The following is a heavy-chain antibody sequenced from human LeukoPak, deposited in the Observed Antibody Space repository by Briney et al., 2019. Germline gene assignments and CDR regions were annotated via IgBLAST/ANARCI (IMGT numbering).Heavy chain of an antibody. CDR3: ARAGRPGRFGRDGMDV. CDR1: GGSISSYY. CDR2: IYYSGST. V-gene: IGHV4-59*08. Sequence: SETLSLTCTVSGGSISSYYWSWIRQPPGKGLEWIGYIYYSGSTNYKPSLKSRVTISVDTSKNQFSLKLSSVTAADTAVYYCARAGRPGRFGRDGMDVWGQGTTVTVSS. J-gene: IGHJ6*02. D-gene: IGHD1-26*01.